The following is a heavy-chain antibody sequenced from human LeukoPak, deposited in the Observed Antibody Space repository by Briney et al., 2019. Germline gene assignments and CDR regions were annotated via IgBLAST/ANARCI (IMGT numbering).Heavy chain of an antibody. CDR1: GGSISSSSYY. Sequence: PSETLSLTCTVSGGSISSSSYYWGWIRQPPGKGLEWIGSIYYSGSTYYNPSLKSRVTVSVDTSKNQFSLKLSSVTAADTAVYYCARRGSGWYYFDYWGQGTLVTVSS. J-gene: IGHJ4*02. CDR3: ARRGSGWYYFDY. CDR2: IYYSGST. V-gene: IGHV4-39*07. D-gene: IGHD6-19*01.